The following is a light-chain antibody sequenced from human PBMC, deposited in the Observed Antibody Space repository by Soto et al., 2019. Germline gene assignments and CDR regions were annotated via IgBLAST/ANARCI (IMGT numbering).Light chain of an antibody. CDR3: QTWGTGIQV. J-gene: IGLJ3*02. CDR2: LNSDGSH. V-gene: IGLV4-69*01. Sequence: QLVLTQSPSASASLGASVKLTCTLSRGHSSYAIAWHQQQPEKGPRYLMKLNSDGSHSKGDGIPDRFSGSSSGAERYLTISSFQSEDEADYYCQTWGTGIQVFGGVIKLTVL. CDR1: RGHSSYA.